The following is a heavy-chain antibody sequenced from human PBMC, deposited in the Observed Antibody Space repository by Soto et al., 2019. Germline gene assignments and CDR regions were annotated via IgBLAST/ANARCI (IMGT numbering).Heavy chain of an antibody. V-gene: IGHV3-15*07. J-gene: IGHJ4*02. CDR2: IKSKTDGGTT. Sequence: EVQLVESGGGLVKPGGSLRLSCAASGFTFSNAWMNWVRQAPGKGLEWVGRIKSKTDGGTTDYAAPVKGRFTISRDDSKNTLYLQMNSLKTEDTGVYYCTTGVIQLWYAAYWGQGTLVTVSS. D-gene: IGHD5-18*01. CDR3: TTGVIQLWYAAY. CDR1: GFTFSNAW.